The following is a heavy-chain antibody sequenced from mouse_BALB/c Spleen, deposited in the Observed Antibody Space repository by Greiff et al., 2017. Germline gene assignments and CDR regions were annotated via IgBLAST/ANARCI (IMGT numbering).Heavy chain of an antibody. CDR2: ISYDGSN. D-gene: IGHD1-1*01. V-gene: IGHV3-6*02. CDR3: ARVKDYYGSDWYFDV. Sequence: EVKLQESGPGLVKPSQSLSLTCSVTGYSITSGYYWNWIRQFPGNKLEWMGYISYDGSNNYNPSLKNRISITRDTSKNQFFLKLNSVTTEDTATYYCARVKDYYGSDWYFDVWGAGTTVTVSS. CDR1: GYSITSGYY. J-gene: IGHJ1*01.